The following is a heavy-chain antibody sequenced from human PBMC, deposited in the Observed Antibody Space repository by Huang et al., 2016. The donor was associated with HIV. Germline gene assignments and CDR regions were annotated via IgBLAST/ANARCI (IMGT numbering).Heavy chain of an antibody. D-gene: IGHD3-3*01. CDR2: ISDDEDNK. V-gene: IGHV3-30*03. CDR1: GFTFSSYG. J-gene: IGHJ4*02. Sequence: QILLIESGGGVVQPGRSLRLSCAASGFTFSSYGMHWVRQATGKGREWVAVISDDEDNKYYADSVRGRFTISRDNSKNTLYLQMNSLRIEDTAVYYCARGPIRFLAWLLNFDYWGQGALVTVSS. CDR3: ARGPIRFLAWLLNFDY.